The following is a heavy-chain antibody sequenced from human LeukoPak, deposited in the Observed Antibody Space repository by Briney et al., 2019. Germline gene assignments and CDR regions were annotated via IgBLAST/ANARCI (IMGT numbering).Heavy chain of an antibody. J-gene: IGHJ4*02. V-gene: IGHV4-59*08. CDR3: AIAVAGTHGMYYFDY. Sequence: SETLCLTCRVSCGSISSYYWSWIRQPPGKGLEWLGYIYYSVSNNFNPSLKSRVTISVDTSKNQFSLKLSSVPVADTAVYYCAIAVAGTHGMYYFDYWGQGTLVTVSS. CDR1: CGSISSYY. CDR2: IYYSVSN. D-gene: IGHD6-19*01.